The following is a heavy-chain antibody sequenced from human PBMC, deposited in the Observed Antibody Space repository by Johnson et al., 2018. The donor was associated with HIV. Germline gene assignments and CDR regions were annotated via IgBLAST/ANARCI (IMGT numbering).Heavy chain of an antibody. CDR3: AKEGRDVLRDYDAFDM. V-gene: IGHV3-20*04. CDR1: GFTFDDYA. Sequence: VQLVESGGGVVRPGGSLRLSCAASGFTFDDYAMTWVRQAPGKGLEWVSAINWNGGTTGYTDSVKGRFTISRDNAKNSLYLQMNSLRAEDTAVYYCAKEGRDVLRDYDAFDMWGHGTMVIVSS. CDR2: INWNGGTT. J-gene: IGHJ3*02. D-gene: IGHD4-17*01.